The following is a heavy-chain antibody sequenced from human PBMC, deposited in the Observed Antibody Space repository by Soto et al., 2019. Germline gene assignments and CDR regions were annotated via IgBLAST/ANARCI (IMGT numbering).Heavy chain of an antibody. D-gene: IGHD3-3*01. Sequence: ASVKVSCKASGGTFSSYTISWVRQAPGQGLEWMGRIIPILGIANYAQKFQGRVTITADKSTSTAYMELSSLRSEDTAVYYCARDIHDFWNGYYLRYYMDVWGKGTTVTVSS. CDR2: IIPILGIA. J-gene: IGHJ6*03. CDR1: GGTFSSYT. CDR3: ARDIHDFWNGYYLRYYMDV. V-gene: IGHV1-69*04.